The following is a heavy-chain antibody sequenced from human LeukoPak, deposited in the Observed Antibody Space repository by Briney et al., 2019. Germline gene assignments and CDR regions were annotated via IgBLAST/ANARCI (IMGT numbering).Heavy chain of an antibody. D-gene: IGHD3-9*01. Sequence: GASVKVSCKTSGYTFSSYGISWVRQAPGQGLEWMGWISAYSGKTNYAQKVQGRVTMTTDTSTNTAYMELRSLGSDDTAVYYCARTDISTGYPSDFDYWGQGTLVTVSS. V-gene: IGHV1-18*01. CDR3: ARTDISTGYPSDFDY. CDR1: GYTFSSYG. CDR2: ISAYSGKT. J-gene: IGHJ4*02.